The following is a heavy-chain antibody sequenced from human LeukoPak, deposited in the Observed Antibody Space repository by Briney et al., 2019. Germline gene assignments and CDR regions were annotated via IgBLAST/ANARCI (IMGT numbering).Heavy chain of an antibody. V-gene: IGHV1-18*01. CDR1: GYTFTSYG. D-gene: IGHD4-17*01. J-gene: IGHJ4*02. Sequence: GASVKVSCKASGYTFTSYGISWVRQAPGQGLEWMGWISAYSGNTNYAQKPQGRVTMTTDTSTSTAYMELRSLRSDDTAVYYCARHASAVTTFEIDYWGQGTLVTVSP. CDR2: ISAYSGNT. CDR3: ARHASAVTTFEIDY.